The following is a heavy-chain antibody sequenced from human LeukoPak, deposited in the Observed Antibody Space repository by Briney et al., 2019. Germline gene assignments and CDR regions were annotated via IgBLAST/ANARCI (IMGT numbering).Heavy chain of an antibody. CDR1: GGSISSYY. J-gene: IGHJ4*02. D-gene: IGHD5-24*01. V-gene: IGHV4-59*01. CDR2: IYYSGST. CDR3: ARVAVEMATYFDY. Sequence: SETLSLTCTVSGGSISSYYWSWIRQLPGKGLEWIGYIYYSGSTNYNPSLKSRVTISVDTSKNQFSLKLSSVTAADTAVYYCARVAVEMATYFDYWGQGTLVTVSS.